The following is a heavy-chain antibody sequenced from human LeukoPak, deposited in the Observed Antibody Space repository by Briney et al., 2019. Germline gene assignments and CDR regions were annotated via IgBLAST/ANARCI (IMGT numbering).Heavy chain of an antibody. CDR1: GGTFSSYA. CDR3: ARGPVGVTHPIPFDY. D-gene: IGHD1-26*01. J-gene: IGHJ4*02. Sequence: SVKVSCKASGGTFSSYAISWVRQAPGQGLEWMGGIIPIFGTANYAQKFQGRVTITADESTSTAYMELSSLRSEDTAVYYCARGPVGVTHPIPFDYWGQGTLVTVSS. CDR2: IIPIFGTA. V-gene: IGHV1-69*13.